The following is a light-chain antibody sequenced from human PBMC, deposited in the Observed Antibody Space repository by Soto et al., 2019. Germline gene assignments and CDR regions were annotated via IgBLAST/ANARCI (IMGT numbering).Light chain of an antibody. V-gene: IGLV2-23*01. CDR2: EGS. J-gene: IGLJ1*01. CDR3: CSYALSNTYV. Sequence: QSALTQPASVSGSPGQSITISCTGTSSDIGSYTFVSWYQQLPGKAPKLIIYEGSKRPSGVSNRFSASKSGNVASLTISGLHTEDEADYYCCSYALSNTYVYGAGTKVT. CDR1: SSDIGSYTF.